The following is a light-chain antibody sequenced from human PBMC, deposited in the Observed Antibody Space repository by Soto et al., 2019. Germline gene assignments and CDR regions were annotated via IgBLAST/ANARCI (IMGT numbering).Light chain of an antibody. J-gene: IGKJ1*01. CDR1: QSVSNNY. Sequence: EIVLTQSPGTLSLSPGERATLSCRASQSVSNNYLAWYQQKPGQAPSLLIHGASSRHNGVPYRFSGSGSGTDFTLTVNRLEPEDFAVYYCQQYGSPPSTFGQGTKVEIK. CDR3: QQYGSPPST. V-gene: IGKV3-20*01. CDR2: GAS.